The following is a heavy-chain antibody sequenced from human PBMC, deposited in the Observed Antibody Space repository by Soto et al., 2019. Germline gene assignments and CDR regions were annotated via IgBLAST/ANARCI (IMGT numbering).Heavy chain of an antibody. CDR2: THISGSYI. D-gene: IGHD4-17*01. CDR1: GFTFSSYS. CDR3: ARKDYGDYGAMDV. J-gene: IGHJ6*02. Sequence: EVQLVESGGGLVKPGGSLRLSCAASGFTFSSYSMHWVRQAPGKGLEWVSSTHISGSYIYYADSVKGRFTISRDNAKNSLYLQMNSLRADDTAVYYCARKDYGDYGAMDVWGQGTTVTVSS. V-gene: IGHV3-21*01.